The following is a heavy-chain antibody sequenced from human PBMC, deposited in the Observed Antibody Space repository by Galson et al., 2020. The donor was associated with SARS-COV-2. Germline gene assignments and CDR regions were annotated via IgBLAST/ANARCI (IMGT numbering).Heavy chain of an antibody. D-gene: IGHD2-15*01. CDR1: GGSISSYY. CDR3: ARVRDGYCSGGSCYSFDY. Sequence: SQTLSLTCTVSGGSISSYYWSWIRQPPGKGLEWIGYIYYSGSTNYNPSLKSRVTISVDTSKNQFSLKLSSVTAADTAVYYCARVRDGYCSGGSCYSFDYWGQGTLVTVSS. CDR2: IYYSGST. J-gene: IGHJ4*02. V-gene: IGHV4-59*08.